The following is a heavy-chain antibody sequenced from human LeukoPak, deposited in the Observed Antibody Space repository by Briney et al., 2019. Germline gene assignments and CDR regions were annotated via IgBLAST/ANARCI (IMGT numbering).Heavy chain of an antibody. CDR3: ARDPPRTYSSGWYNTDY. Sequence: ASVKVSCKASGYTFTGYYMHWVRQAPGQGLEWMGWINPNSGGTNYAQKFQGRVTMTRDTSISTAYMELSRLRSDDTAVYYCARDPPRTYSSGWYNTDYWGQGTLVTVSS. D-gene: IGHD6-19*01. V-gene: IGHV1-2*02. J-gene: IGHJ4*02. CDR2: INPNSGGT. CDR1: GYTFTGYY.